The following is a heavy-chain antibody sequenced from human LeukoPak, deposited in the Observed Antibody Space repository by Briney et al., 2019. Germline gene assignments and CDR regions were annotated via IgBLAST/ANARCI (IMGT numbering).Heavy chain of an antibody. Sequence: ASVKVSCKASGGTFISYAISWVRQAPGQGLEWMGRIIPIFGTANYAQKFQGRVTITTDESTSTAYMELSSLRSEDTAVYYCASYRYDILTGYYAWYFDYWGQGTLVTVSS. CDR2: IIPIFGTA. D-gene: IGHD3-9*01. V-gene: IGHV1-69*05. CDR3: ASYRYDILTGYYAWYFDY. CDR1: GGTFISYA. J-gene: IGHJ4*02.